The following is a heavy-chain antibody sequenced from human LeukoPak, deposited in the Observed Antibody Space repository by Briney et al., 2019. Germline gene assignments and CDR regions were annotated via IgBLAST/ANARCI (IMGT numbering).Heavy chain of an antibody. J-gene: IGHJ3*02. D-gene: IGHD2-15*01. CDR3: ARGYCSGGSCFDVFDI. Sequence: GESLKISCKGSGYSFTSYWIGWVRQMPGKGLEWMGIIYPGDSDTRYSPSFQGQVTISADKSISTAYLQWSSLKASDTAMYYCARGYCSGGSCFDVFDIWGQGTMVTVSS. V-gene: IGHV5-51*01. CDR1: GYSFTSYW. CDR2: IYPGDSDT.